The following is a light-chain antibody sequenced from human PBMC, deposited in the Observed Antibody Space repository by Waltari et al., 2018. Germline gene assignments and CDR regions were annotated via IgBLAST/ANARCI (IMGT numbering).Light chain of an antibody. CDR1: SSDVGGYHY. V-gene: IGLV2-8*01. CDR3: SSYGGSNTLWV. J-gene: IGLJ1*01. Sequence: QSALTQPPSASGSPGQSVTISSTGTSSDVGGYHYVSCYQQRPGKAPKLLIYEVTKRPSGVPARFSGSRSGNTASLTVSGLQAEDEADYYCSSYGGSNTLWVFGTGTKVTVL. CDR2: EVT.